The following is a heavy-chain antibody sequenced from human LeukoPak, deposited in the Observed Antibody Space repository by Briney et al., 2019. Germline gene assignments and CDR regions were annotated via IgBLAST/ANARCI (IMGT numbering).Heavy chain of an antibody. CDR2: ISGSGRSL. V-gene: IGHV3-23*01. CDR3: ATEVVY. J-gene: IGHJ4*02. CDR1: GFNSNDYV. Sequence: GGSLRLSCAASGFNSNDYVMGWVRQAPGKGLGWVSSISGSGRSLYYADSIKGRFNISRDNSKHILYLQMDSLRAEDTAIYYCATEVVYWGQGALVTVSS.